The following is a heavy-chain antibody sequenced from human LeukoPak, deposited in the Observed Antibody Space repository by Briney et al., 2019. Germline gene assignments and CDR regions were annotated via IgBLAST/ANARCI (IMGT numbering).Heavy chain of an antibody. V-gene: IGHV3-48*01. CDR3: ARGRYCNSTSCYGAFDI. D-gene: IGHD2-2*01. Sequence: GGSLRLSCGASGFTFSTYSMNWVRQAPGKGLEWVSYISSGSNTIDYADSVKGRFTISRDNAKNSLYLQMNSLRAEDTAIYYCARGRYCNSTSCYGAFDIWGQGTMVTVSS. J-gene: IGHJ3*02. CDR1: GFTFSTYS. CDR2: ISSGSNTI.